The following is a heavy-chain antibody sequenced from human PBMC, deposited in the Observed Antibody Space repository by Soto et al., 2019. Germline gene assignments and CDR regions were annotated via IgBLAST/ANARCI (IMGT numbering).Heavy chain of an antibody. CDR1: GGSITINDYY. D-gene: IGHD7-27*01. J-gene: IGHJ6*02. Sequence: SETLSLTCTVSGGSITINDYYWGWIRQPPGKGLEWIGNLYYTGSTYYNPSLKSRVTISVDTSKNQFSLKLSSVTAADTAVYYCARYPRNWDYYYGMDVWGHGTTVTVSS. V-gene: IGHV4-39*01. CDR2: LYYTGST. CDR3: ARYPRNWDYYYGMDV.